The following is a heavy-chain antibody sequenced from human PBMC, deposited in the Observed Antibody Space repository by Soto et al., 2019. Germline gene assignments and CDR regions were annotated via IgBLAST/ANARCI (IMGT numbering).Heavy chain of an antibody. Sequence: EVQLVESGGGLVQPGGSLRLSCAASGFTFSSYDIHWVRQATGKGLEWVSGIGTAGDTYYAGSVKGRFTISRENAKNSLYLQMNSLRAGDTAVYYCAREALGFDPWGQGTLVAVSS. CDR2: IGTAGDT. D-gene: IGHD6-6*01. V-gene: IGHV3-13*04. CDR1: GFTFSSYD. CDR3: AREALGFDP. J-gene: IGHJ5*02.